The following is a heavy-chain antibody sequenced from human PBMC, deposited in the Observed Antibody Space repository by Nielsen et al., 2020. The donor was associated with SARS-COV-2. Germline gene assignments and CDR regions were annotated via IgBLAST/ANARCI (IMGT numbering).Heavy chain of an antibody. D-gene: IGHD1-26*01. V-gene: IGHV3-11*06. CDR3: TRDRAQKVGYDN. Sequence: GRFTISRDNAKNSMSLQMNSLRAEDTAVYYCTRDRAQKVGYDNWGQGTLVTVSS. J-gene: IGHJ4*02.